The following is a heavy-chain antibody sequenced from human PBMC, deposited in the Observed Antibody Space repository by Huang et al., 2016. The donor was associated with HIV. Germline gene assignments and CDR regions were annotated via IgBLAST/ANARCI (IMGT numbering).Heavy chain of an antibody. CDR3: ATKTAAMDI. J-gene: IGHJ6*02. CDR1: TFTFGAYW. CDR2: IKQNESEK. D-gene: IGHD1-7*01. V-gene: IGHV3-7*01. Sequence: VESGGRSVQPGGSIRLSCVGSTFTFGAYWMSWVRQPRGKGLEGVANIKQNESEKYYVDSVKGRFNISRDNAKKVLFLQMDNLTVDDTAIYFCATKTAAMDIWGQGTTVTVSS.